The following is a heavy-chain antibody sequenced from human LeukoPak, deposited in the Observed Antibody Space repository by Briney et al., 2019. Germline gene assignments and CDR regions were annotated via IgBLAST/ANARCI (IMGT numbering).Heavy chain of an antibody. D-gene: IGHD2-2*01. CDR1: GLTFSNYA. V-gene: IGHV3-21*01. J-gene: IGHJ3*01. Sequence: GGSLRLSCAASGLTFSNYAMNWVRQAPGKGLEWVSSISSSSSYIYYADSVKGRFTISRDNAKNSLYLQMNSLRAEDTAVYYCARDRVPARWGQGTMVTVSS. CDR2: ISSSSSYI. CDR3: ARDRVPAR.